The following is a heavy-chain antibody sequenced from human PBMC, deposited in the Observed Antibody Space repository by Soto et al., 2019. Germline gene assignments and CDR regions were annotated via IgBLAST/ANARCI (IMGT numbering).Heavy chain of an antibody. J-gene: IGHJ5*02. V-gene: IGHV4-4*02. CDR1: GGSISSSNW. D-gene: IGHD5-18*01. CDR2: IYHSGST. CDR3: ARVGYSYGYEDNWFDP. Sequence: PSETLSLTCAVSGGSISSSNWWSWVRQPPGKGLEWIGGIYHSGSTNYNPSLKSRVTISVDKSKNQFSLKLSSVTAADTAVYYCARVGYSYGYEDNWFDPWGQGTLVTVSS.